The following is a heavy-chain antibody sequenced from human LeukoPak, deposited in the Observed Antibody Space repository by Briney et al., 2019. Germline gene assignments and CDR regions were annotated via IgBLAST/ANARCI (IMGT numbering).Heavy chain of an antibody. D-gene: IGHD1-26*01. J-gene: IGHJ6*02. CDR1: GYTFTGYY. Sequence: ASVKVSCKASGYTFTGYYMHWVRQAPGQGLEWMGWINPNGGGTNYAQKFQGWVTMTRDTSISTAYMELSRLRSDDTAVYYCARSPHRGGGIVGAAHGMDVWGQGTTVTVSS. CDR2: INPNGGGT. CDR3: ARSPHRGGGIVGAAHGMDV. V-gene: IGHV1-2*04.